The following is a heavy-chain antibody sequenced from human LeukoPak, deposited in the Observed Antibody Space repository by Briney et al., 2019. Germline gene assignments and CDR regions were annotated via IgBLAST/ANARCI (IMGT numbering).Heavy chain of an antibody. D-gene: IGHD2-2*01. CDR3: AKDKEYQVLWGYFDY. J-gene: IGHJ4*02. V-gene: IGHV3-23*01. CDR2: TSGSDGRT. CDR1: GIPFSGYA. Sequence: GGSLRLSCAASGIPFSGYAMSWVRQAPGKGLEWVSSTSGSDGRTYYADSVAGRFTISRDKSQSTLYLQMNSLRADDTAVYYCAKDKEYQVLWGYFDYWGQGTLVTVSS.